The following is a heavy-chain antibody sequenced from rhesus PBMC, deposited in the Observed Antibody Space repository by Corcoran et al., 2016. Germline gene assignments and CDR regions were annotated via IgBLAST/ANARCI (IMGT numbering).Heavy chain of an antibody. J-gene: IGHJ4*01. V-gene: IGHV4-65*01. Sequence: QVQLQESGPGLVKPSETLSLTCAVSGGSVSSSNWWSWIRPPPGKGLEWIGYISGRRSSTYYNPSLKSRVTISTDTSKNQFSLKLSSVTAADTAVYYCARDYYGSGYYTYFDYWGQGVLVTVSS. CDR1: GGSVSSSNW. CDR2: ISGRRSST. D-gene: IGHD3-28*01. CDR3: ARDYYGSGYYTYFDY.